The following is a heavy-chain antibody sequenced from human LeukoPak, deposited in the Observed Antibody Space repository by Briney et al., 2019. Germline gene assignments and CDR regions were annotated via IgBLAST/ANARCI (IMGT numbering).Heavy chain of an antibody. J-gene: IGHJ4*02. CDR1: GYTFTGYY. D-gene: IGHD1-20*01. CDR3: ARGGWYNWNTHTD. V-gene: IGHV1-2*02. Sequence: ASVKVSRKASGYTFTGYYMHWVRQAPGQGLEWMGWVNPNSGGTNYAQKFQGRVTMTRDTSISTAYMELSRLRSDDTAVYYCARGGWYNWNTHTDWGQGTLVTVSS. CDR2: VNPNSGGT.